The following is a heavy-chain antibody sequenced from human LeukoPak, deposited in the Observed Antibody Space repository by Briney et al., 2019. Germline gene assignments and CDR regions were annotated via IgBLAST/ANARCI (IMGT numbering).Heavy chain of an antibody. V-gene: IGHV4-39*01. Sequence: SETLSLTCTVSGGSISSSNYYWGWIRQAPGKGLEWIGSVYYSGSTYYNPSLTSRVTISVDTSKNQFSLKLSSVTAADAAVYYCVQAARGFDYWGQGTLVTVSS. J-gene: IGHJ4*02. D-gene: IGHD6-6*01. CDR3: VQAARGFDY. CDR2: VYYSGST. CDR1: GGSISSSNYY.